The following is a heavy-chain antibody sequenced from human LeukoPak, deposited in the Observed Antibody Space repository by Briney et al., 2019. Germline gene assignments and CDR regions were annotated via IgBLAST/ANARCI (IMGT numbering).Heavy chain of an antibody. CDR2: ISYDGSNK. V-gene: IGHV3-30-3*01. CDR3: ARDMYSSGWEGSFDY. J-gene: IGHJ4*02. CDR1: GFTFSSYA. D-gene: IGHD6-19*01. Sequence: GGTLRLSCAASGFTFSSYAMHWVRQAPGKGLEWVAVISYDGSNKYYADSVKGRFTISRDNSKNTLYLQMNSLRAEDTAVYYCARDMYSSGWEGSFDYWGQGTLVTVSS.